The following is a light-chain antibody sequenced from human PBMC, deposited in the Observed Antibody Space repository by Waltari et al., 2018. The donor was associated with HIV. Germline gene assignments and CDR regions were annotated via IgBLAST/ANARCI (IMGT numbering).Light chain of an antibody. CDR2: GTS. Sequence: EIVMTQSPATLSVSPGGRATLSCRASQSVSNNLAWYQQKPGQAPRLLIYGTSTRATAIPARFSGSGSGTEFTLTISSLQSEDFAVYYCQQYNIWPPITFGQGTRLEIK. CDR3: QQYNIWPPIT. CDR1: QSVSNN. V-gene: IGKV3-15*01. J-gene: IGKJ5*01.